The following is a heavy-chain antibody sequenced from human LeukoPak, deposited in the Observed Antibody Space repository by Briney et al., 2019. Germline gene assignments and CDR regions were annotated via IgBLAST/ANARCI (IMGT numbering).Heavy chain of an antibody. CDR1: GGSISSYY. CDR3: ARPYNSGWYGAFDI. J-gene: IGHJ3*02. V-gene: IGHV4-59*01. Sequence: SETLSLTCTVSGGSISSYYWSWIRQPPGKGLEWIGYIYYSGSTKYNPSLKSRVTISVDTSKNQFSLKLTSVTAADTAVYYCARPYNSGWYGAFDIWGQGTVVTVSS. D-gene: IGHD6-19*01. CDR2: IYYSGST.